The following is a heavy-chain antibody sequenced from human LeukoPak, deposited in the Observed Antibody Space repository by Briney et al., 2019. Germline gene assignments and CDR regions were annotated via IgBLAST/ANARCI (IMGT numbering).Heavy chain of an antibody. Sequence: GGSLRPSCAASGFIFSNYWMSWVRQVPGKGLEWVGNIKKDGSETYYVDSVKGRFIISRDNAKNSLFLQMNSLRAEDTAVYYCARDRGLGSNAWYFPLDFWGQGTLVTVSS. J-gene: IGHJ4*02. D-gene: IGHD6-13*01. CDR3: ARDRGLGSNAWYFPLDF. CDR1: GFIFSNYW. V-gene: IGHV3-7*01. CDR2: IKKDGSET.